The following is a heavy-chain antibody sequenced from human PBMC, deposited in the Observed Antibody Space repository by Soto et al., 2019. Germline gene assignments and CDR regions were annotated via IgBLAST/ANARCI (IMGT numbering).Heavy chain of an antibody. CDR3: VRDLVAVAGGRFDY. J-gene: IGHJ4*02. V-gene: IGHV6-1*01. D-gene: IGHD6-19*01. CDR2: TYYRSKWYN. Sequence: PSQTLSLTCAISGDSVSGNSAAWNWIRQSPSRGLEWLGRTYYRSKWYNDYAVSVKGRVTINPDTSKNQFSLQLNSVTPEDTAVYYCVRDLVAVAGGRFDYWGQGTLVTVSS. CDR1: GDSVSGNSAA.